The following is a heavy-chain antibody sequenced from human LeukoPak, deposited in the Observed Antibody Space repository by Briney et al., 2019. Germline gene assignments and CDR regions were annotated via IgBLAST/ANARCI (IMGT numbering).Heavy chain of an antibody. J-gene: IGHJ6*03. CDR3: AKSSIVVVPAAISYYMDV. Sequence: GGSLRLSCAASGFTFSSYAMNWVRQAPGKGLEWVSGISGSGTNTYYADSVKGRFTISRDNSKNTLYMQMNSLRAEDTAVYYCAKSSIVVVPAAISYYMDVWGKGTTVTVSS. D-gene: IGHD2-2*01. CDR2: ISGSGTNT. V-gene: IGHV3-23*01. CDR1: GFTFSSYA.